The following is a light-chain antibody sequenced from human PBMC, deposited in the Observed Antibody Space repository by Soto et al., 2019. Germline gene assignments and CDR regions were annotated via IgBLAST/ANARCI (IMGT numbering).Light chain of an antibody. CDR2: GNN. Sequence: QSVLTQPPSVSGAPGQSVTISCTGGSSNIGSRYDVHWYQQLPGTAPKLLMFGNNNRPAGIPDRFSGSRSGTSASLAITGLQAEDEADYYCQSFDRSLTGYVFGTGTKVTVL. CDR1: SSNIGSRYD. CDR3: QSFDRSLTGYV. V-gene: IGLV1-40*01. J-gene: IGLJ1*01.